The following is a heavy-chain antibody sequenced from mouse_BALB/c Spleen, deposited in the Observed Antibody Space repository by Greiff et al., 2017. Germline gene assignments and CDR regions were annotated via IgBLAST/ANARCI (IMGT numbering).Heavy chain of an antibody. J-gene: IGHJ2*01. V-gene: IGHV5-12-1*01. CDR1: GFAFSSYD. Sequence: DVQLVESGGGLVKPGGSLKLSCAASGFAFSSYDMSWVRQTPEKRLEWVAYISSGGGSTYYPDTVKGRFTISRDNAKNTLYLQMSSLKSEDTAMYYCARHGYGSSYYFDYWGQGTTLTVSS. D-gene: IGHD1-1*01. CDR2: ISSGGGST. CDR3: ARHGYGSSYYFDY.